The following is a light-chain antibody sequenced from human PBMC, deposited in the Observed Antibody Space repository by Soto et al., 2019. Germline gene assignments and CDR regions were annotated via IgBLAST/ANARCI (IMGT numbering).Light chain of an antibody. Sequence: QSVLTQPASVSGSPGQSITLSCTGTSSDVGSYNLVSWYQQHPGKAPKLMIYEGSKRPSGVSNRFSGSKSGDTASLTISGLQAGDEAEYYCCSDTTRGTYVFGSGTKVTVL. CDR1: SSDVGSYNL. CDR2: EGS. J-gene: IGLJ1*01. CDR3: CSDTTRGTYV. V-gene: IGLV2-14*02.